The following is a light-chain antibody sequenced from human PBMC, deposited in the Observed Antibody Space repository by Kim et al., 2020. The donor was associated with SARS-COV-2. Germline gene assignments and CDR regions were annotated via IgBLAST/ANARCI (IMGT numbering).Light chain of an antibody. V-gene: IGKV3-11*01. CDR2: DAS. CDR1: HIVANH. CDR3: QQRSMWPQT. J-gene: IGKJ4*01. Sequence: SSPGDRATLSCRASHIVANHVAWYQQKPGQAPRLLIYDASNRATGIPARISGSVSGTDFTLTISSLEPEDFAVYYCQQRSMWPQTFGGGTKVDIK.